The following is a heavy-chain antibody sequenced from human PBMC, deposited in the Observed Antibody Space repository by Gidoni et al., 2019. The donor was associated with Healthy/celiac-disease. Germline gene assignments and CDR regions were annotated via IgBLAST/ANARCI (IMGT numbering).Heavy chain of an antibody. J-gene: IGHJ6*02. CDR2: IDPSDSYT. CDR1: GYSFTSYW. Sequence: EVQLVQSGAEVKKPGESLRISCKGSGYSFTSYWISWVRQMPGKGLEWLGRIDPSDSYTNYRPSFQGHVTISADKSISTAYLQWSSLKASDTAMYYCARHGPGIAVAHYYGMDVWGQGTTVTVSS. V-gene: IGHV5-10-1*03. CDR3: ARHGPGIAVAHYYGMDV. D-gene: IGHD6-19*01.